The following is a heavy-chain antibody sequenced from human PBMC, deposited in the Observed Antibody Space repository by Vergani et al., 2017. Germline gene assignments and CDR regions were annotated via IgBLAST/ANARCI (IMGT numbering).Heavy chain of an antibody. J-gene: IGHJ3*02. CDR1: GGSISSYY. CDR3: ARNPYCGGDCYSDAFDI. V-gene: IGHV4-59*01. Sequence: QVQLQESGPGLVKPSETLSLTCTVSGGSISSYYWSWIRQPPGKGLEWIGYIYYSGSTNSNPSLKSRVTISVDTSKNQFSLELSSVTAADTAVYYCARNPYCGGDCYSDAFDIWGQGTMVTVSS. D-gene: IGHD2-21*02. CDR2: IYYSGST.